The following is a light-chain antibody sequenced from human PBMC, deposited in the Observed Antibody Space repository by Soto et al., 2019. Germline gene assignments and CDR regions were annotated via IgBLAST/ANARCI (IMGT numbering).Light chain of an antibody. V-gene: IGKV3-20*01. Sequence: EIQLTQSPGTLSLSPGERATLSCRASQSVSSNYIAWYQQNPGEAPRLLIYGASTRATGIPDRFSGSGSGTDFTLTISRLEPEDFAVYFCQQYGRSPPFAFGQGTKVDIK. CDR1: QSVSSNY. J-gene: IGKJ2*01. CDR2: GAS. CDR3: QQYGRSPPFA.